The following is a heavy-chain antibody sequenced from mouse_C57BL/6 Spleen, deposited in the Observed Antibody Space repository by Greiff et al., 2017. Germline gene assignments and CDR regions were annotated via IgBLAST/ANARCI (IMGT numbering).Heavy chain of an antibody. J-gene: IGHJ4*01. CDR1: GYTFTDYN. Sequence: EVQLQQSGPELVKPGASVKIPCKASGYTFTDYNMDWVKQSHGKSLEWIGDINPNNGGTIYNQKFKGKATFTVDKSSSTAYMELRSLTSEDTAVYYCARKGHDYDGYYYAMDYWGQGTSVTVSS. CDR3: ARKGHDYDGYYYAMDY. CDR2: INPNNGGT. V-gene: IGHV1-18*01. D-gene: IGHD2-4*01.